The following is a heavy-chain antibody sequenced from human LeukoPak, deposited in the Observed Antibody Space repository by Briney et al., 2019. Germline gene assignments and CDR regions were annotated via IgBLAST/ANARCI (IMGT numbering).Heavy chain of an antibody. J-gene: IGHJ5*02. D-gene: IGHD3-10*01. CDR1: GYTFTSYG. V-gene: IGHV1-18*01. Sequence: ASVKASCKASGYTFTSYGISWVRQAPGQGLEWMGWISAYNGNTNYAQKLQGGVTMTTDTSTSTAYMELRSLRSDDTAVYYCARGIGESPYNWFDPWGQGTLVTVSS. CDR3: ARGIGESPYNWFDP. CDR2: ISAYNGNT.